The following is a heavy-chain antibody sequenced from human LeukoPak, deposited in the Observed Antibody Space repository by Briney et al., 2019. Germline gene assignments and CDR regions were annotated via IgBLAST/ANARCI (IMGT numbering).Heavy chain of an antibody. Sequence: GGSLRLSCAASRFTFSSYSMNWVRQAPGKGLEWVSSISSSSSYIYYADSVKGRFTISRDNAKNSLYLQMNSLRAEDTAVYYCARDYVDDIPMIKDYWGQGTLVTVSS. CDR3: ARDYVDDIPMIKDY. J-gene: IGHJ4*02. CDR1: RFTFSSYS. CDR2: ISSSSSYI. D-gene: IGHD2-8*01. V-gene: IGHV3-21*04.